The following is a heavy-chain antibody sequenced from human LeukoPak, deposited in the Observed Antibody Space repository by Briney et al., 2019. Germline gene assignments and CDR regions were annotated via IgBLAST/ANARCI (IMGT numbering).Heavy chain of an antibody. CDR3: AKDFRIQLWTPEFDP. CDR1: GFTFSSYG. V-gene: IGHV3-30*18. Sequence: GGSLRLSCAASGFTFSSYGMHWVRQAPGKGLEWVAVISYDGSNKYYADSVKGRFTISRDNSKNTLYLQMNSLRAEDTAVYYCAKDFRIQLWTPEFDPWGQGTLVTVSS. J-gene: IGHJ5*02. D-gene: IGHD5-18*01. CDR2: ISYDGSNK.